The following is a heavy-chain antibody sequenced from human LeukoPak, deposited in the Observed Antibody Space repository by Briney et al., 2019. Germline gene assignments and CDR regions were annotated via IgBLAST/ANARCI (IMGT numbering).Heavy chain of an antibody. CDR2: IRYDGSNK. CDR3: ARGHGTFDY. D-gene: IGHD1-26*01. CDR1: GFTFSSYG. V-gene: IGHV3-30*02. J-gene: IGHJ4*02. Sequence: GGSLRLSCAASGFTFSSYGMHWVRRAPGKGLEWVAFIRYDGSNKYYADSVKGRFTISRDNAKNSLYLQMNSLRAEDTAVYYCARGHGTFDYWGQGTLVAVSS.